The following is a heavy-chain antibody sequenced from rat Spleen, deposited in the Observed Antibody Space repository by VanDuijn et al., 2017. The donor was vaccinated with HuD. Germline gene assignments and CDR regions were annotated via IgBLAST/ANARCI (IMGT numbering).Heavy chain of an antibody. CDR3: AGAPHQAGSYPIDY. CDR1: GFSIASAFG. J-gene: IGHJ2*01. D-gene: IGHD1-12*02. Sequence: DVQLQESGPGLVKPSQSLSLTCSVTGFSIASAFGWNWIRKFPGHKLEWMGYINSAGSTNYNPPLKSQISITRDTSKNQFFLPLTSVTTADAATYSWAGAPHQAGSYPIDYWGQGVMVTVSS. V-gene: IGHV3-3*01. CDR2: INSAGST.